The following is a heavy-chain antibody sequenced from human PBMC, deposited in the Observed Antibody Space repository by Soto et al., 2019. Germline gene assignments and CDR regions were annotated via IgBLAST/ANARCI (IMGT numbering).Heavy chain of an antibody. Sequence: QEQVVESGGGVVQPGRSLILSCTASGFTFNNYGLHWVRQAPGKGLEWVALLTSGGSHKFYSESVKGRFTISRDDSKNTLFLQMDSLRTEDMAVYYCARGGSFDVWGRGTMVTVSS. J-gene: IGHJ3*01. V-gene: IGHV3-30*03. CDR2: LTSGGSHK. CDR3: ARGGSFDV. D-gene: IGHD3-16*01. CDR1: GFTFNNYG.